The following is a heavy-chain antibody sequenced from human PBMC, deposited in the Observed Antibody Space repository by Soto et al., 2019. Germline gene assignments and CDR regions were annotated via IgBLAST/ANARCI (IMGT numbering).Heavy chain of an antibody. Sequence: AGGSLRLSCAASGFTVSSNYMSWVRQAPGKGLEWVSVIYSGGSTYYADSVKGRFTISRDNSKNTLYLQMNSLRAEDTAVYYCARGTKDYGDYGYYYYGMDVWGQGTTVTVSS. J-gene: IGHJ6*02. D-gene: IGHD4-17*01. V-gene: IGHV3-53*01. CDR2: IYSGGST. CDR3: ARGTKDYGDYGYYYYGMDV. CDR1: GFTVSSNY.